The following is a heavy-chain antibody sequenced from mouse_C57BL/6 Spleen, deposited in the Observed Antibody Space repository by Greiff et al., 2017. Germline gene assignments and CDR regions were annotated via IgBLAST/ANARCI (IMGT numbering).Heavy chain of an antibody. V-gene: IGHV10-1*01. J-gene: IGHJ4*01. Sequence: EVKLMESGGGLVQPKGSLKLSCAASGFSFNTYAMNWVRPAPGTGLEWVARIRSKSNNYATYYADSVKDRFTISRDDSESRLYLQMNNLKTEDTAMYYCVRQITTVVEYYAMDYWGQGTSVTVSS. CDR3: VRQITTVVEYYAMDY. CDR1: GFSFNTYA. D-gene: IGHD1-1*01. CDR2: IRSKSNNYAT.